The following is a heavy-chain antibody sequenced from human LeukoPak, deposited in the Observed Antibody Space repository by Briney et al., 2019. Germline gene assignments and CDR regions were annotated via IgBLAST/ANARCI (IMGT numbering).Heavy chain of an antibody. CDR2: ISSSSSYI. V-gene: IGHV3-21*03. D-gene: IGHD3-10*01. J-gene: IGHJ4*02. Sequence: GGSLRLSCAASGFTFSSYSMNWVRQAPGKGLEWVSSISSSSSYIYYADSVKGRFTISRDNAKNSLYLQMNSLKTEDTAVYYCTTGGENDYWGQGTLVTVSS. CDR3: TTGGENDY. CDR1: GFTFSSYS.